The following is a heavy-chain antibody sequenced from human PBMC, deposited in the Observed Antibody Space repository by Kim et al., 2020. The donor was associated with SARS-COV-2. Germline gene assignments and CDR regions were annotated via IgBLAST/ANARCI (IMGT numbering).Heavy chain of an antibody. J-gene: IGHJ4*02. CDR3: ARDAYNWNGYYFDY. CDR2: IKQDGSEK. Sequence: GGSLRLSCAASGFTFSSYWMSWVRQAPGKGLEWVANIKQDGSEKYYVDSVKGRFTISRDNAKNSLYLQMNSLRAEDTAVYYCARDAYNWNGYYFDYWGQGTLVTVSS. CDR1: GFTFSSYW. D-gene: IGHD1-20*01. V-gene: IGHV3-7*01.